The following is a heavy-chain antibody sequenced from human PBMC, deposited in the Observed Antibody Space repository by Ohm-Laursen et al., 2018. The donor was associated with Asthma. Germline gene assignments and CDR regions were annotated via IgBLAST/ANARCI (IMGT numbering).Heavy chain of an antibody. CDR1: GFTFSSYA. D-gene: IGHD1-26*01. V-gene: IGHV3-21*01. J-gene: IGHJ1*01. CDR2: ISTASTFI. Sequence: SLRLSCSASGFTFSSYAMGWVRQAPGKGLEWVSSISTASTFIYYADSVRGRFTTSRDNAKNSVYLQMNSLRAEDTALYYCARIGPEWELPGREYSLHHWGQGTQVTVSS. CDR3: ARIGPEWELPGREYSLHH.